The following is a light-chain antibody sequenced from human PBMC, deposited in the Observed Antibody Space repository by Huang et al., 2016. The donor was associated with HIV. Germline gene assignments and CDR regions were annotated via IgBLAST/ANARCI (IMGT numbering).Light chain of an antibody. Sequence: DIQMTQSPSSLSASVGDRVTSTCRASQSIDTSLNWYQQKPGKAPKLLIYAASILQSGVPSRFSGSGSGTDFTLTISSLQPEDFATFYCQQSYSTPLTFGGGTKVEIK. J-gene: IGKJ4*01. CDR1: QSIDTS. V-gene: IGKV1-39*01. CDR3: QQSYSTPLT. CDR2: AAS.